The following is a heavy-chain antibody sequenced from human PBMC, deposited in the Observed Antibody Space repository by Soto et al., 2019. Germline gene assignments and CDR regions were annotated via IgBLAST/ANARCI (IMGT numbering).Heavy chain of an antibody. CDR1: GGTFSSYA. CDR2: IIPIFGTA. J-gene: IGHJ6*02. CDR3: ARPTTPQYYYGMDV. Sequence: SVKVSCKASGGTFSSYAISWVRQAPGQGLEWMGGIIPIFGTANYAQKFQGRVTITADKSTSTAYMELSSLRSEDTAVYYCARPTTPQYYYGMDVWGQEITVTSP. V-gene: IGHV1-69*06. D-gene: IGHD4-17*01.